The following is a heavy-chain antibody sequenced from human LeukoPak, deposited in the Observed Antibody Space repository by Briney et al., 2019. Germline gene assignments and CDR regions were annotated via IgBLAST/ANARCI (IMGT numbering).Heavy chain of an antibody. CDR3: ARSCGGGSCHPSRGMDV. D-gene: IGHD2-15*01. Sequence: GGSLRLSCAASGFTFSSYAMHWVRQAPGKGLEWVAVISYDGSNKYYADSVKGRFTISRDNSKNTLYLQMNSLRAEDTAVYYCARSCGGGSCHPSRGMDVWGQGTTVTVSS. J-gene: IGHJ6*02. CDR2: ISYDGSNK. V-gene: IGHV3-30-3*01. CDR1: GFTFSSYA.